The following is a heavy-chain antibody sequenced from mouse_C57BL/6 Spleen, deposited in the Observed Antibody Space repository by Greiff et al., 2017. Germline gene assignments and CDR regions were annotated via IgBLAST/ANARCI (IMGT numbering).Heavy chain of an antibody. CDR1: GYTFTDYN. CDR3: ASGSSGPYCAMDY. Sequence: VQLQQSGPELVKPGASVKIPCKASGYTFTDYNMDWVKQSHGKSLEWIGDINPNNGGTIYNQKFKGKATLTVDKSSSTAYMELRSLTSEDTAGYYCASGSSGPYCAMDYWGQGTSVTVSS. CDR2: INPNNGGT. J-gene: IGHJ4*01. D-gene: IGHD3-2*02. V-gene: IGHV1-18*01.